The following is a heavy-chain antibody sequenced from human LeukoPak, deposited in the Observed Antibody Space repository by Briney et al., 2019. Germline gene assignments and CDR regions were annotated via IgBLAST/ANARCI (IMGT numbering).Heavy chain of an antibody. D-gene: IGHD3-9*01. J-gene: IGHJ4*02. CDR2: IIPIFGTA. Sequence: SVKVSFKASGGTFSSYAISWVRQAPGQGLEWMGGIIPIFGTANYAQKFQGRVTITADESTSTAYMELSSLRSEDTAVYYCARGDILTGHRLDYWGQGTLVTVSS. CDR1: GGTFSSYA. CDR3: ARGDILTGHRLDY. V-gene: IGHV1-69*01.